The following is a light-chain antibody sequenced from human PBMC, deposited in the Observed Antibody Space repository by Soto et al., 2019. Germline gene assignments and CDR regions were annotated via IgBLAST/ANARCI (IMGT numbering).Light chain of an antibody. V-gene: IGKV1-13*02. CDR2: EAS. CDR1: QAIGTD. J-gene: IGKJ1*01. CDR3: QQYNSFWT. Sequence: AIQMTQSPSSLSESLGDRVTITCRASQAIGTDLGWYQQKPGKAPKLLVYEASSLESGVPSRFSGSGSGTEFTLTISSLQPDDFATYYCQQYNSFWTFGQGTKADIK.